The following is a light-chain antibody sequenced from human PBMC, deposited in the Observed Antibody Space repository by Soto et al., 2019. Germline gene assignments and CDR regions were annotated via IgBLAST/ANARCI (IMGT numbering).Light chain of an antibody. V-gene: IGKV3-15*01. Sequence: EVGVTQSPATVPVSPGERATLSCRASQSISSNLVWYQQKAGQAPRLLIYGASTRATGIPARFSGSGSGTEFTLTISSLQAEDFAVYYWQQYVNRPTFGQGTKVDNK. CDR1: QSISSN. CDR2: GAS. J-gene: IGKJ1*01. CDR3: QQYVNRPT.